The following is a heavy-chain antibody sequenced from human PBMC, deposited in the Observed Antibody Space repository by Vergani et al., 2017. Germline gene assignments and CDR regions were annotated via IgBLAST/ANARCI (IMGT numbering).Heavy chain of an antibody. Sequence: QVQLQESAPGLVKPSETLSLTCTVSGGSISSYYWSWIRQPPGKGLEWIGRIYTSGATNYNPSLRSRAIMSVDASKKQFSLKLTSVTAADTAVYYCARDGGEYDKDALDVWGQGTKVTVTS. CDR3: ARDGGEYDKDALDV. CDR2: IYTSGAT. CDR1: GGSISSYY. V-gene: IGHV4-4*07. J-gene: IGHJ3*01. D-gene: IGHD2-21*01.